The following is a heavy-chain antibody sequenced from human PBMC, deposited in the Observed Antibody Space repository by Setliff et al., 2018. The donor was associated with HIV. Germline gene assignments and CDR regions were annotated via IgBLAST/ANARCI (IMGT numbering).Heavy chain of an antibody. CDR1: GLTFSSYW. Sequence: GGSLRLSCAASGLTFSSYWMSWVRQAPGKGLEWMANIKEDGSEKYYVDSVKGRFTISRDNSKNTLSLQMNSLRAEDTAVYYCAKDYVENDYWGQGTLVTVSS. CDR2: IKEDGSEK. V-gene: IGHV3-7*03. CDR3: AKDYVENDY. D-gene: IGHD3-16*01. J-gene: IGHJ4*02.